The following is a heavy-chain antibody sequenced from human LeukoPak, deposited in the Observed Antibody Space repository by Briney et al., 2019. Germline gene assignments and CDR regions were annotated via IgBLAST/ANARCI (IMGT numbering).Heavy chain of an antibody. CDR1: GFTFSSYA. J-gene: IGHJ1*01. V-gene: IGHV3-23*01. Sequence: GGSLRLSCAASGFTFSSYAMSWVRQAPGKGLEGVSGISGSGGITNYADSVKGRFTISRDNSKNTLYLQMNSLRAEDTAVYYCAKRDFYDSSGYAPLFQHWGQGTLVTVSS. D-gene: IGHD3-22*01. CDR2: ISGSGGIT. CDR3: AKRDFYDSSGYAPLFQH.